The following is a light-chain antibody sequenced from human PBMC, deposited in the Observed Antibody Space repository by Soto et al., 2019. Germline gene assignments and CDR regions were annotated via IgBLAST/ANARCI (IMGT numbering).Light chain of an antibody. Sequence: QSVLTQPPSVSAAPGQKVTISCSGSSSNIGNNYVSWYQQLPGTAPKLLIYDNYKRPSGIPDRFSGSKSGTSATLGITGLQTGDEADYYCATWDSSLSVVVFGGGTKLTVL. CDR3: ATWDSSLSVVV. CDR1: SSNIGNNY. CDR2: DNY. V-gene: IGLV1-51*01. J-gene: IGLJ2*01.